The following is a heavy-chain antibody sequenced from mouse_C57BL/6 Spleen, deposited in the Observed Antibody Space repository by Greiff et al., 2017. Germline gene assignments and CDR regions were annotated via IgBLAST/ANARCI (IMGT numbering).Heavy chain of an antibody. V-gene: IGHV1-36*01. J-gene: IGHJ4*01. Sequence: LVKPGPSVKISCKASGFTFTDYYMPWVKQSHGKSLEWLGLVYPYNGGTSYNQKFKGKATLTVDTSSSTAYMGLNGLTYDDSSVYYCARSGNGYYAMGYWGQGTSVTVSS. D-gene: IGHD3-1*01. CDR3: ARSGNGYYAMGY. CDR1: GFTFTDYY. CDR2: VYPYNGGT.